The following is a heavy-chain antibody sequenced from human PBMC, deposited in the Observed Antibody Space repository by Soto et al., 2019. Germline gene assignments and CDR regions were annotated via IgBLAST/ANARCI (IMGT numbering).Heavy chain of an antibody. CDR2: ISSSSSYI. V-gene: IGHV3-21*01. J-gene: IGHJ5*02. CDR3: AREGLKGNWFDP. CDR1: GFTFSSYS. Sequence: EVQLVESGGGLVKPGGSLGVSCAASGFTFSSYSMNWVRQAPGKGLEWVSSISSSSSYIYYADSVKGRFTISRDNAKNSLYLQMNSLRAEDTAVYYCAREGLKGNWFDPWGQGTLVTVSS.